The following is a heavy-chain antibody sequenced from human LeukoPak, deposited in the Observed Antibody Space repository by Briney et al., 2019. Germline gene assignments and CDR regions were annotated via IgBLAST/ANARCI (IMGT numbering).Heavy chain of an antibody. CDR2: ISYDGSNK. D-gene: IGHD2-15*01. J-gene: IGHJ4*02. Sequence: GALRLSCAGSGFTFGGYGMHWFRQTPGKGLEWVAVISYDGSNKYYADSVKGRFTISRDNSKNTLYLQMNSLRAEDTALYYCVRTDCSGGSCYPNFDYWGQGTLVTVSS. V-gene: IGHV3-30*19. CDR3: VRTDCSGGSCYPNFDY. CDR1: GFTFGGYG.